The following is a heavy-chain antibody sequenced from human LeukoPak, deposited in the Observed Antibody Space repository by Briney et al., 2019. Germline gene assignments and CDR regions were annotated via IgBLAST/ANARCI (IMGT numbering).Heavy chain of an antibody. CDR3: ARARTRYYYYGSGSYGAFDI. CDR2: ISSSSSYI. CDR1: GFTFSSYS. D-gene: IGHD3-10*01. J-gene: IGHJ3*02. Sequence: KPGGSLRLSCAASGFTFSSYSMNWFRQAPGKGLEWVSSISSSSSYIYYADSVKGRFTISRDNAKNSLYLQMNSLRAEDTAVYYCARARTRYYYYGSGSYGAFDIWGQGTMVTVSS. V-gene: IGHV3-21*01.